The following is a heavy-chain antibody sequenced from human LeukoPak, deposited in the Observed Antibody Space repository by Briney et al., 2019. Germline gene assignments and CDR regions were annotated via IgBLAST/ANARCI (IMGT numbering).Heavy chain of an antibody. Sequence: GSSVKVSCKASGGTFSSYAISWVRQAPGQGLEWMGRIIPILGIANYAQKFQGRVTITAYKSTSTAYMELSSLRSEDTAVYYCAREAHDSSGYYDYWGQGTLVTVSS. CDR1: GGTFSSYA. CDR3: AREAHDSSGYYDY. D-gene: IGHD3-22*01. V-gene: IGHV1-69*04. CDR2: IIPILGIA. J-gene: IGHJ4*02.